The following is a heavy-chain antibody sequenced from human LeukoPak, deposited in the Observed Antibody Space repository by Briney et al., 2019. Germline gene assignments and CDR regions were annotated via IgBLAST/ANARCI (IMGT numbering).Heavy chain of an antibody. CDR1: GFTFSSYA. Sequence: GGSLRLSCAASGFTFSSYAMSWVRQAPGKGLEWVSAISGSGGNRYYADSVKGRFTISRDNSKNTLYVQMNSVRAEDTAVYYCAKDTSFDFWSGPDNWGQGTVVTVSS. CDR3: AKDTSFDFWSGPDN. D-gene: IGHD3-3*01. J-gene: IGHJ4*02. V-gene: IGHV3-23*01. CDR2: ISGSGGNR.